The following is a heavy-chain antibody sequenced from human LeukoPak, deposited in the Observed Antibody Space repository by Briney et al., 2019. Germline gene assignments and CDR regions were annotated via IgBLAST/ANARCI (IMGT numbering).Heavy chain of an antibody. Sequence: GASVKVSCKASGYTFTSYYMHWVRQAPGQGLEWMGIINPSGGSTSYAQKFQGRVTMTRDTSTSTVYMELSSLRSEDTAVYYCARGAFTMVRGVIIPRFGYWGQGTLVTVSS. J-gene: IGHJ4*02. D-gene: IGHD3-10*01. CDR2: INPSGGST. CDR3: ARGAFTMVRGVIIPRFGY. CDR1: GYTFTSYY. V-gene: IGHV1-46*01.